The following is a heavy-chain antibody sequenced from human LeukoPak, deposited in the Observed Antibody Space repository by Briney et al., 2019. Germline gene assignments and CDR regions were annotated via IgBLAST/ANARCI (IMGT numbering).Heavy chain of an antibody. CDR3: ARDRGSSWYSYYYYYMDV. D-gene: IGHD6-13*01. V-gene: IGHV4-61*02. CDR1: GGSISSGSYY. J-gene: IGHJ6*03. CDR2: IYTSGST. Sequence: PSETLSLTCTVSGGSISSGSYYWSWIRQPAGKGLEWIGRIYTSGSTNYNPSLKSRVTISVDTSKNQFSLKLSSVTAADTAVYYCARDRGSSWYSYYYYYMDVWGKGTTVTISS.